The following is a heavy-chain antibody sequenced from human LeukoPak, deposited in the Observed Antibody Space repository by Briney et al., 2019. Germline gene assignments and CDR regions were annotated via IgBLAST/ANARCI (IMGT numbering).Heavy chain of an antibody. Sequence: GASVTVSCKASGYTFTSYYMHWVRQAPGQGLEWMGIINPSGGSTSYAQEFQGRVTMTRDMSTSTVYMELSSLRSEDTAVYYCAREGKQQLVDYWGQGTLVTVSS. D-gene: IGHD6-13*01. J-gene: IGHJ4*02. CDR2: INPSGGST. CDR1: GYTFTSYY. V-gene: IGHV1-46*01. CDR3: AREGKQQLVDY.